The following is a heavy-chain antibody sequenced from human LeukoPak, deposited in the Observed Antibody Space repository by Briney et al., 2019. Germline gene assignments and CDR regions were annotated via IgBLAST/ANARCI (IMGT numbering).Heavy chain of an antibody. J-gene: IGHJ4*02. D-gene: IGHD3-16*01. Sequence: SETLSLTCAVYGGSFSGYYWSWIRQPPGKGLEWIGEINHSGSTNYNPSLKSRVTISVDTSKNQFSLKLSSVTAADTAVYYCARGPTDDSLSLDYWGQGTLVTVSS. CDR3: ARGPTDDSLSLDY. CDR2: INHSGST. CDR1: GGSFSGYY. V-gene: IGHV4-34*01.